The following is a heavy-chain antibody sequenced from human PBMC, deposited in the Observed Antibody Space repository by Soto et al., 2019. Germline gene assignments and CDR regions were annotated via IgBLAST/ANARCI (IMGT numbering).Heavy chain of an antibody. CDR2: IKSKTDGGTT. CDR1: GFTFSNAW. J-gene: IGHJ3*02. CDR3: TPYVDPGPFDI. D-gene: IGHD4-17*01. V-gene: IGHV3-15*01. Sequence: GGSLRLSCAASGFTFSNAWMSWVRQAPGKGLEWVGRIKSKTDGGTTDYAAPVKGRFTISRDDSKNTLYLQMNSLKTEDTAVYYCTPYVDPGPFDIWGQGTMVTVSS.